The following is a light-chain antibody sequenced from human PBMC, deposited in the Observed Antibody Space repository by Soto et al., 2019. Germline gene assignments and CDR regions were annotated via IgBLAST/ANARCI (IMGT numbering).Light chain of an antibody. Sequence: EIVLTQSPGTLSLSPGEGATLSCRAGQSVSSNYLAWYQQRPGQTPRLLIYGASSRATGIPDRFSGSGSGTDFTLTISRLEPEDFAVYYCQHYGSSPFTFGPGTKVDIK. CDR3: QHYGSSPFT. CDR1: QSVSSNY. V-gene: IGKV3-20*01. J-gene: IGKJ3*01. CDR2: GAS.